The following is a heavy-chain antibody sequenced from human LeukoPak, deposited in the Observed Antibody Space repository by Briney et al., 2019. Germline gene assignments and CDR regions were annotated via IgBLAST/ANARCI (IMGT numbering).Heavy chain of an antibody. J-gene: IGHJ6*02. CDR1: GYTFTSYD. V-gene: IGHV1-8*01. CDR3: ARGLEGFLASGDYYYYGMDV. CDR2: MNPNSGNT. Sequence: ASVKVSCKASGYTFTSYDIKWVRQATGQGLEWMGWMNPNSGNTGYAQKFQGRVTMTRNTSISTAYMELSSLRSEDTAVYYCARGLEGFLASGDYYYYGMDVWGQGTTVTVSS. D-gene: IGHD3-3*01.